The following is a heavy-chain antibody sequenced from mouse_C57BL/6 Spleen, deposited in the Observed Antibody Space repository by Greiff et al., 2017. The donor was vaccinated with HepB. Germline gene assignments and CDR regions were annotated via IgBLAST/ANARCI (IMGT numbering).Heavy chain of an antibody. J-gene: IGHJ2*01. CDR2: IYPGSGST. V-gene: IGHV1-55*01. CDR1: GYTFTSYW. Sequence: VQLQQPGAELVKPGASVKMSCKASGYTFTSYWITWVKQRPGQGLEWIGDIYPGSGSTNYNEKFKSKATLTVETSSSTAYMQLSSLTSEDSAVYYCARMGRDGSSSGYFDYWGQGTTLTVSS. D-gene: IGHD1-1*01. CDR3: ARMGRDGSSSGYFDY.